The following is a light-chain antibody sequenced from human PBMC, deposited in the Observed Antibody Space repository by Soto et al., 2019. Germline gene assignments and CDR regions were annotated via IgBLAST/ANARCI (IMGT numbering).Light chain of an antibody. J-gene: IGKJ2*01. CDR3: QPYGSSPT. Sequence: EIVLTQSPGTLSLSPGERATLSCRASQSVSSSYLAWYQQKPGQAPMLLIYGASSRATGIPDRFSGSGSGTDFTLTIRRLEPEDLAVYYCQPYGSSPTFGQGTKLEIK. V-gene: IGKV3-20*01. CDR2: GAS. CDR1: QSVSSSY.